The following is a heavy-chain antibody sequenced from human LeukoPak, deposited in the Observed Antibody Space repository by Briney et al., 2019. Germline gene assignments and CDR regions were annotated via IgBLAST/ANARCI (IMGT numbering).Heavy chain of an antibody. D-gene: IGHD4-11*01. Sequence: SETLSLTCTVSGGSISSYYWSWIRQPPGKGLEWIGYIYYSGSTNYNPSLMGRVTISVDTSKNQFSLKLSSVTAADTAVYYCARDGMTNPWYFDLWGRGTLVTVSS. CDR1: GGSISSYY. CDR3: ARDGMTNPWYFDL. CDR2: IYYSGST. V-gene: IGHV4-59*01. J-gene: IGHJ2*01.